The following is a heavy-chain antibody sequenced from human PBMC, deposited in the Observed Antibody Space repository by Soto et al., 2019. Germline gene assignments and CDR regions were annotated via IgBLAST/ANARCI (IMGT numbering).Heavy chain of an antibody. V-gene: IGHV3-23*01. CDR2: IRGSGGST. CDR3: ARDYRGSGWPR. J-gene: IGHJ4*02. Sequence: EVQLLESGGGLVQPGGSLRLSCAASGFTFSSYAMSWVRQAPGKGLEWVSAIRGSGGSTYYADSVKGRFTISRDNAKNTQYLQMHSVRAEDTAVYYWARDYRGSGWPRWGQGTLVTVSS. D-gene: IGHD6-19*01. CDR1: GFTFSSYA.